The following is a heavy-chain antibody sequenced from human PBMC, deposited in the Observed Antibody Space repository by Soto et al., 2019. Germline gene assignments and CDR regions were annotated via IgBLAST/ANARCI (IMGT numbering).Heavy chain of an antibody. D-gene: IGHD5-12*01. CDR3: ARENDAYIVATGDLDY. CDR2: TRNKANSYTT. CDR1: GFTFSDHY. J-gene: IGHJ4*02. V-gene: IGHV3-72*01. Sequence: GGSLRLSCAASGFTFSDHYMDWVRQAPGKGLEWVGRTRNKANSYTTEYAASVKGRFTISRDDSKNSLYLQMNSLKTEDTAVYYCARENDAYIVATGDLDYWGQGTLVTVSS.